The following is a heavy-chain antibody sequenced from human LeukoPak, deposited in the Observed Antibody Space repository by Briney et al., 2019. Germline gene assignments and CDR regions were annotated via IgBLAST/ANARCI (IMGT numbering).Heavy chain of an antibody. J-gene: IGHJ4*02. CDR1: GFTFSSYA. CDR3: VKGSYDFWSGYYDY. V-gene: IGHV3-64D*09. CDR2: ISSNGGST. D-gene: IGHD3-3*01. Sequence: PGGSLRLSCSASGFTFSSYAMHWVRQAPGKGLEYVSAISSNGGSTYCADSVKGRFTISRDNSKNTLYLQMSSLRAEDTAVYYCVKGSYDFWSGYYDYWGQGTLVTVSS.